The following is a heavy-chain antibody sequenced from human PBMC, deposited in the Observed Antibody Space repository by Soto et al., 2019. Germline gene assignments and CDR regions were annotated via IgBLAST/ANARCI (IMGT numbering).Heavy chain of an antibody. V-gene: IGHV1-69*06. CDR2: IIPIFGTA. CDR3: ARDSGGVIVGATSFDY. D-gene: IGHD1-26*01. J-gene: IGHJ4*02. CDR1: GGTFSSYA. Sequence: QVQLVQSGAEVKKPGSSVKVSCKASGGTFSSYAISWVRQAPGQGLEWMGGIIPIFGTANYAQKFQGRVTITANKSTSTAYMELSSLRSEDTGVYYCARDSGGVIVGATSFDYWGQGTLVSVSS.